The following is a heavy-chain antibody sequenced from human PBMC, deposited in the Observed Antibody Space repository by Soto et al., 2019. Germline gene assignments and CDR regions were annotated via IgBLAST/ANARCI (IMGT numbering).Heavy chain of an antibody. CDR3: ARFNLRFYFDS. CDR1: GFNFGFFG. Sequence: QIQLVESGGDVVQPGKSLRLSCAASGFNFGFFGMHWVRQAPGKGLEWVAFISGDGINTQYADSVRGRFTFSRDYSRNTMYLQMDSLSSEDTALFYCARFNLRFYFDSWGLGTLVTVSS. V-gene: IGHV3-30*03. J-gene: IGHJ4*02. CDR2: ISGDGINT.